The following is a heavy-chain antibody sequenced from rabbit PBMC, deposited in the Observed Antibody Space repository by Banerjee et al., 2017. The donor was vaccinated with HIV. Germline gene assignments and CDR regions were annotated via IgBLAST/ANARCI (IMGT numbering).Heavy chain of an antibody. CDR1: GFSFSSGYF. J-gene: IGHJ6*01. V-gene: IGHV1S40*01. Sequence: QSLEESGGDLVKPGASLTLTCTASGFSFSSGYFMCWVRQAPGKGLEWIACIYIGDGNTYYASWAKGRFTISKTSSTTVTLQMTSLTAADTATYFCARDRDYGDYYGMDLWGPGTLVTVS. D-gene: IGHD2-1*01. CDR3: ARDRDYGDYYGMDL. CDR2: IYIGDGNT.